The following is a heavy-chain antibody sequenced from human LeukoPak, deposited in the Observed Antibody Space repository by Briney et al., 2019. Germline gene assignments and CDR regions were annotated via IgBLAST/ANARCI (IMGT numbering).Heavy chain of an antibody. J-gene: IGHJ4*02. CDR1: GFTFSSYW. D-gene: IGHD2-2*01. Sequence: GGSLRLSCAASGFTFSSYWMSWVRQAPGKGLEWVANIKQDGSEKYYVDSVKGRFTISRDNAKNSLYLQMNSLRAEDTALYYCAKDIARSSTSWAPFDYWGQRTLVTVSS. V-gene: IGHV3-7*03. CDR3: AKDIARSSTSWAPFDY. CDR2: IKQDGSEK.